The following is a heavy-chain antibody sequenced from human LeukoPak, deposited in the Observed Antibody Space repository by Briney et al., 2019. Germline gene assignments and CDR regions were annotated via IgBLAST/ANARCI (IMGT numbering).Heavy chain of an antibody. Sequence: GGSLRLSCAASGFTFSSYSMNWVRQAPGKGLEWVSSISSSSSYIYYADSVKGRFTISRDNAKNSLYLQMNSLRAEDTAVYYCARSIAAASSSYYFDYWGQGTLVTVSS. D-gene: IGHD6-13*01. J-gene: IGHJ4*02. CDR2: ISSSSSYI. V-gene: IGHV3-21*01. CDR3: ARSIAAASSSYYFDY. CDR1: GFTFSSYS.